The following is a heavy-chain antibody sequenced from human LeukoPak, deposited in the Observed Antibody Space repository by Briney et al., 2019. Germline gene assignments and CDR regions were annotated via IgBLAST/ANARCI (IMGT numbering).Heavy chain of an antibody. CDR2: IGIDSGNT. CDR3: ARDYKYAFDN. D-gene: IGHD5-24*01. Sequence: GGSLRLSCAASGFTFSDYSMNWVRQAPGKGLEWISYIGIDSGNTNYAGSVKGRFTISGDKAKNSLSLQMNRLRVEDTAVYYCARDYKYAFDNWGQGTLVTVSS. J-gene: IGHJ4*02. CDR1: GFTFSDYS. V-gene: IGHV3-48*01.